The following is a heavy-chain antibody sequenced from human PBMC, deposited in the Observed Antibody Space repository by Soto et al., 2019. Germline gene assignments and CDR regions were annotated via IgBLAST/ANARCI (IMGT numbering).Heavy chain of an antibody. CDR1: GYTFTSYD. J-gene: IGHJ5*01. Sequence: SGAEVTTPGASVKVSCQASGYTFTSYDMNWVRQAPGQGLEWMGWMNPNSGNTGYAQKFQGRLTMTRDTAISIAHMELSSLRNEDTAVYYCARSDGYNFNWLDSWGQGTLVTVSA. CDR3: ARSDGYNFNWLDS. D-gene: IGHD2-21*01. CDR2: MNPNSGNT. V-gene: IGHV1-8*01.